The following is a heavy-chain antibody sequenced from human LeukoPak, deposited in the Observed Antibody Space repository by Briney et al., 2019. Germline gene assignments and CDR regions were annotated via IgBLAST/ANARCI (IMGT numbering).Heavy chain of an antibody. J-gene: IGHJ3*02. CDR3: ARDNTYYYDSSGYTSDAFDI. D-gene: IGHD3-22*01. CDR1: GFTFDDYG. CDR2: INWNGGST. V-gene: IGHV3-20*04. Sequence: PGGSLRLSCAASGFTFDDYGMSWVRQAPGKGLEWVSGINWNGGSTGYADSVKGRFTTSRDNAKNSLYLQMNSLRAEDTALYYCARDNTYYYDSSGYTSDAFDIWGQGTMVTVSS.